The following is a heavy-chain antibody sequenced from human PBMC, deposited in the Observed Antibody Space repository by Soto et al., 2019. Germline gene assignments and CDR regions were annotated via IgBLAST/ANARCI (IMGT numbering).Heavy chain of an antibody. V-gene: IGHV3-30*18. CDR1: VFTISIYA. CDR2: ISYDGSNK. J-gene: IGHJ4*02. CDR3: AKDPFRSSGTQFDY. Sequence: GGPLRLSCAASVFTISIYAMHCVRQATGKGLEWVAVISYDGSNKYYADSVKGRFTISRDNSKNTLYLQMNSLRAEDTAVYYCAKDPFRSSGTQFDYWGQGTLVTGSS. D-gene: IGHD6-6*01.